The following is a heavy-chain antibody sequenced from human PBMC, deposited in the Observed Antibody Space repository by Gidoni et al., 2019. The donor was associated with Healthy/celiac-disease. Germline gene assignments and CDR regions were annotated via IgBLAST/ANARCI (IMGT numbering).Heavy chain of an antibody. V-gene: IGHV4-30-4*01. J-gene: IGHJ4*02. Sequence: QVQLQESGPGLVKPSQTLSLTSTVSGGSISRGVSYWSWIRQPPGKGLEWIGYIYYSGSTYYNPSLKSRVTISVDTSKNQFSLKLSSVTAADTAVYYCARGRIAAAGLPYFDYWGQGTLVTVSS. D-gene: IGHD6-13*01. CDR1: GGSISRGVSY. CDR2: IYYSGST. CDR3: ARGRIAAAGLPYFDY.